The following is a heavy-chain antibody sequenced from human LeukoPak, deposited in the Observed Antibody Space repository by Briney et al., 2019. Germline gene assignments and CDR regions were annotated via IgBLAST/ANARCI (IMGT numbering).Heavy chain of an antibody. J-gene: IGHJ4*02. CDR3: VKGRLGELSLFPD. CDR2: ISSPSRVI. CDR1: GFTFSSYS. V-gene: IGHV3-48*01. Sequence: PGGSLRLSCAASGFTFSSYSRNWVRQAPGKGLEWISYISSPSRVIYYADSVKGRFTISRDNAKNSLYLQMNSLRAEDTAVYYCVKGRLGELSLFPDWGQGTLVTVSS. D-gene: IGHD3-16*02.